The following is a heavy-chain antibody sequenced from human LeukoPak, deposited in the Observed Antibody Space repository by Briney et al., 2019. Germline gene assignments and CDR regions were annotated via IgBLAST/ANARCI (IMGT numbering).Heavy chain of an antibody. CDR3: ARAHYLRLYFFDY. J-gene: IGHJ4*02. D-gene: IGHD3-10*01. V-gene: IGHV1-2*02. Sequence: ASVKVSCEASGYTITDYYIHWVRQAPGQGLEWMGWINPNSGGTNYAQKFEGRVTMTTDTSINTGYVELSSLTSDDTAVYFCARAHYLRLYFFDYWGQGTLVTVSS. CDR2: INPNSGGT. CDR1: GYTITDYY.